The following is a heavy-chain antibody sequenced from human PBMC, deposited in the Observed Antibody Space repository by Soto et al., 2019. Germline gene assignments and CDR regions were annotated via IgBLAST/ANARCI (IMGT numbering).Heavy chain of an antibody. J-gene: IGHJ4*02. CDR3: ARDLGYYDSSGYFWVY. Sequence: SVKVSCKASGFTFSHSAMQWVRQARGQSLEWIGWIVVGSGNTNYAQKFQERVTITWDTSTSTAYMELRSLRSDDTAVYYCARDLGYYDSSGYFWVYWGEGALVTVSS. CDR2: IVVGSGNT. V-gene: IGHV1-58*02. CDR1: GFTFSHSA. D-gene: IGHD3-22*01.